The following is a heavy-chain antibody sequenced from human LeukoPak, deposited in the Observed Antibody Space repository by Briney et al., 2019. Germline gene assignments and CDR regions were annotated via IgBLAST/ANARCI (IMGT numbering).Heavy chain of an antibody. D-gene: IGHD3-22*01. CDR3: AKNYYYDSSGYYPFDY. J-gene: IGHJ4*02. CDR2: ISYDGSNK. Sequence: GRSLRLSCAASGFTFSSYGMHWVRQAPGKGLEWVAVISYDGSNKYYADSVKGRFTISRDNSKNTLYLQMNSLRAEDTAVYYCAKNYYYDSSGYYPFDYWGQGTLVTVSS. V-gene: IGHV3-30*18. CDR1: GFTFSSYG.